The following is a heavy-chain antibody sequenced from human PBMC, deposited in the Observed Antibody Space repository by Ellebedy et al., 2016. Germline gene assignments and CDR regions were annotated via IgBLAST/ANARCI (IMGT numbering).Heavy chain of an antibody. CDR3: ARGSEVGATDPDPFDI. CDR2: INPSGGST. CDR1: GGTFSSYA. Sequence: ASVKVSCXASGGTFSSYAISWVRQAPGQGLEWMGIINPSGGSTSYAQKFQGRVTMTRDTSISTGYMELSRLRSDDTDVYYCARGSEVGATDPDPFDIWGQGTMVTVSS. D-gene: IGHD1-26*01. J-gene: IGHJ3*02. V-gene: IGHV1-46*01.